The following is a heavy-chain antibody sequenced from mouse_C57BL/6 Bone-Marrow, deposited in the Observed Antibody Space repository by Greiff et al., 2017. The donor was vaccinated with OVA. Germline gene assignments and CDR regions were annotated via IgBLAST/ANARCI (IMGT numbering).Heavy chain of an antibody. J-gene: IGHJ3*01. V-gene: IGHV1-85*01. CDR2: IYPRDGST. CDR3: ARKEGLGRYGFAY. CDR1: GYTFTSYD. D-gene: IGHD4-1*01. Sequence: VQGVESGPELVKPGASVKLSCKASGYTFTSYDINWVKQRPGQGLAWIGWIYPRDGSTKYNEKFKGKATLTVDTSSSTAYMELHSLTSEDSAVYFCARKEGLGRYGFAYWGQGTLVTVSA.